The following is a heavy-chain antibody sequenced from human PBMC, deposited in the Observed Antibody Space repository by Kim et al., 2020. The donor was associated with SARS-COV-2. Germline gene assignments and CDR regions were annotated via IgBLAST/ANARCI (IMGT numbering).Heavy chain of an antibody. Sequence: NNFHPHLKCRVPIAVDTSKDQFSPKLSSVTAADTAVYYCARGRFDYFDYWGQGTLVTVSS. D-gene: IGHD3-16*01. CDR3: ARGRFDYFDY. CDR2: N. J-gene: IGHJ4*02. V-gene: IGHV4-59*09.